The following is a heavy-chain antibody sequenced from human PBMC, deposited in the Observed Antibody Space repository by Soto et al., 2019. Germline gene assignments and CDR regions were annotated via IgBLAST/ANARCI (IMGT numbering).Heavy chain of an antibody. CDR2: ISAYNGNT. Sequence: QVQLVQSGAEVKKPGASVKVSCKASGYTFTSYGISWVRQAPGQGLEWMGWISAYNGNTNYAQQLQGSVTMPTETPTRTGYMELWSLRSDDAAVYYCARGFDCSRTSCSHDPYYYYYYGMDVWGKATTVTVSS. D-gene: IGHD2-2*01. V-gene: IGHV1-18*04. CDR1: GYTFTSYG. J-gene: IGHJ6*04. CDR3: ARGFDCSRTSCSHDPYYYYYYGMDV.